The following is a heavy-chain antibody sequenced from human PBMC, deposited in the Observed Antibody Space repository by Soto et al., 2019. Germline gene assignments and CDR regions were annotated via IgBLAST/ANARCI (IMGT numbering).Heavy chain of an antibody. CDR1: GVSVSNGSYY. Sequence: QVQLQESGPGLVKPSETLSLTCTVSGVSVSNGSYYWSWIRQPPGKGLEWIGYIYYRWSTNYNPSLKSRVTITIDTSKNQFSLNLSYVAATDTAIYFCAREQQLGHVKTFDHWGQGTLVTVSS. CDR2: IYYRWST. CDR3: AREQQLGHVKTFDH. J-gene: IGHJ4*02. D-gene: IGHD6-13*01. V-gene: IGHV4-61*01.